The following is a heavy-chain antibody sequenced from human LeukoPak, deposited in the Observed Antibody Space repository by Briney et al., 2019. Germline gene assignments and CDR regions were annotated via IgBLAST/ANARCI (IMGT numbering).Heavy chain of an antibody. CDR3: ARHWRGSGSNSWFDP. CDR2: IYYSGST. V-gene: IGHV4-39*01. Sequence: SETLSLTCTVSGGSISSSSYYWGWIRQPPGKGLEWIGSIYYSGSTYYNPSLKSRVTISVDTSKNQFSLKLSSVTAADTAVYYCARHWRGSGSNSWFDPWGQGTLVTVSS. J-gene: IGHJ5*02. CDR1: GGSISSSSYY. D-gene: IGHD3-10*01.